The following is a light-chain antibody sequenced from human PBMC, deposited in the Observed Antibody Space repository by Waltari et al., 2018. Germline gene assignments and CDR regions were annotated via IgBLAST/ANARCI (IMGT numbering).Light chain of an antibody. CDR2: GAS. V-gene: IGKV3-20*01. Sequence: EIVLTQSPGTLSLSPGARVTLSCRASQGLSSDYLAWYQQKPGQAPRLLIYGASTRDTGIPDRFSGSGSGTDFTLTISSLQPEDFAVYYCQQYGTSPPTFGQGTKLEIK. CDR3: QQYGTSPPT. CDR1: QGLSSDY. J-gene: IGKJ2*01.